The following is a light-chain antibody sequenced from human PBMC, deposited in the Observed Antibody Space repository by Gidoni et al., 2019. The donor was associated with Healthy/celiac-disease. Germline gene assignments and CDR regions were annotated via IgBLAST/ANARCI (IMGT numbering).Light chain of an antibody. V-gene: IGKV1-5*03. CDR3: QQYNSYPYT. J-gene: IGKJ2*01. CDR2: KAA. CDR1: QRISSW. Sequence: DMQLPQSPSTLSASVGDRVTITCRASQRISSWLDWYQQTPGKAPKLLIYKAASLESGVPSKFSGSGSGTEVTLTISSRQPDDFATYYCQQYNSYPYTFGQGTKLEIK.